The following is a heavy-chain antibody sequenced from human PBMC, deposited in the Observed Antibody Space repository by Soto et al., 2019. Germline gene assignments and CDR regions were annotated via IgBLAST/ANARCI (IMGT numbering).Heavy chain of an antibody. CDR2: ISGSGGST. V-gene: IGHV3-23*01. CDR1: GFTFSSYA. CDR3: AKDGDGDYYYGIDV. D-gene: IGHD2-8*01. J-gene: IGHJ6*02. Sequence: PGGSLRLSCAASGFTFSSYAMSWVRQAPGKGLEWVSAISGSGGSTYYADSVKGRFTISRDNSKNTLYLQMNSLRAEDTAVYYCAKDGDGDYYYGIDVWGQGTTVTVYS.